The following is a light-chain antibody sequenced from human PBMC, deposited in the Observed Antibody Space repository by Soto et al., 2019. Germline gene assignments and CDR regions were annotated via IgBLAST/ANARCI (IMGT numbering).Light chain of an antibody. CDR1: SSNIGAGYD. CDR2: DNN. V-gene: IGLV1-40*01. Sequence: QSVLTQSPSVSGAPGQRVTLSCTGSSSNIGAGYDVHWYQQLPGAAPKLLTYDNNNRPSGVPDRFSGSKSGASASLAITGLQAEDEADYYCQSYDTRLSGYVFGTGTKVTV. CDR3: QSYDTRLSGYV. J-gene: IGLJ1*01.